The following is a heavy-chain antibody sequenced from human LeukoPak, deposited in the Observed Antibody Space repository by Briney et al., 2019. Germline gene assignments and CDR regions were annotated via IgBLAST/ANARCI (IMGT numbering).Heavy chain of an antibody. CDR2: IKQDGSEE. D-gene: IGHD1-14*01. V-gene: IGHV3-7*01. CDR3: ARSPGSYYFDY. J-gene: IGHJ4*02. Sequence: GGSLGLSCAASRFSFSNYWMSWVRQAPGKGLEWVANIKQDGSEEYYVDSVKGRFTISRDNAKNSLYLQMNSLRAEDTAVYYCARSPGSYYFDYWGQGTLVTVSS. CDR1: RFSFSNYW.